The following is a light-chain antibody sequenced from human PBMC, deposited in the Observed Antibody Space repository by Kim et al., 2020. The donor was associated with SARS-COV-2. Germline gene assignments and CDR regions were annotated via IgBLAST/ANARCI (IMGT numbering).Light chain of an antibody. J-gene: IGLJ3*02. CDR3: YSYAGSNNWV. CDR1: SSDLGGYDY. CDR2: AVT. V-gene: IGLV2-8*01. Sequence: GQSVTLSCTGTSSDLGGYDYVSWFQQHPGKAPNLIIYAVTKRPSGVPDRFSGSKSGNTAALTVSGLQAVDEADYYCYSYAGSNNWVFGGGTRLTVL.